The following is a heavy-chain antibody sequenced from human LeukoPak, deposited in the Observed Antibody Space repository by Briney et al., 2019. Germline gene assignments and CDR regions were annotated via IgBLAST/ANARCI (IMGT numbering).Heavy chain of an antibody. CDR1: GFTFSSYA. CDR3: AKDRYSYAFEYSDS. D-gene: IGHD5-18*01. Sequence: GGSLRLSCAASGFTFSSYAMSWVRQAPGKGLDWVAVISNDGSKKYYADSVKGRFTISRDNPKNTLSLQVSSLRTEDTAVYYCAKDRYSYAFEYSDSWGQGTLVTVSS. V-gene: IGHV3-30*18. CDR2: ISNDGSKK. J-gene: IGHJ4*02.